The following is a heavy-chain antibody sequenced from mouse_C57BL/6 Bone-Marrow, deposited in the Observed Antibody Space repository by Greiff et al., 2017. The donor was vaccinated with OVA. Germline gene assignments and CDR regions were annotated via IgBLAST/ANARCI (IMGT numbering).Heavy chain of an antibody. J-gene: IGHJ2*01. D-gene: IGHD1-1*01. V-gene: IGHV1-53*01. CDR3: ARDHYYGSSYVWNCDY. Sequence: VQLQQPGTELVKPGASVKLSCKASGYTFTSYWMHWVKQRPGQGLEWIGNINPSNGGTNYNEKFKSKATLTVDKSSSTAYMQLSSLTSEDSAVYYGARDHYYGSSYVWNCDYWGKGTTLTVSS. CDR1: GYTFTSYW. CDR2: INPSNGGT.